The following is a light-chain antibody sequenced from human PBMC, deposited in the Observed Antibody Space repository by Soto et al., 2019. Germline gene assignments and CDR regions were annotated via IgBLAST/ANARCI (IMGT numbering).Light chain of an antibody. J-gene: IGLJ1*01. CDR3: CSYAGSSTYV. V-gene: IGLV2-23*01. Sequence: QSALTQPASVSGSPGQSITISCTGASSDVGNCNCVSWYQQHPGKAPKLMIYEGTKRPSGVSNRFSGSKSGNTASLTISGLQAEDEADYYCCSYAGSSTYVFGTGTKLTVL. CDR2: EGT. CDR1: SSDVGNCNC.